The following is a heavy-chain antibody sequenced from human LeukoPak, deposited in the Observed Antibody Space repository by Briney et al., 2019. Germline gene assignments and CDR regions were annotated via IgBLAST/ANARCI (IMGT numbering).Heavy chain of an antibody. J-gene: IGHJ4*02. CDR3: ARGYYFDY. CDR1: GGSISSNNY. CDR2: INHSGST. Sequence: SETLSLTCAVSGGSISSNNYWSWVRQPPGKGLEWIGEINHSGSTNYNPSLKSRVTISVDTSKNQFSLRLSSVTAADTAVYYCARGYYFDYWGQGTLVTVSS. V-gene: IGHV4-4*02.